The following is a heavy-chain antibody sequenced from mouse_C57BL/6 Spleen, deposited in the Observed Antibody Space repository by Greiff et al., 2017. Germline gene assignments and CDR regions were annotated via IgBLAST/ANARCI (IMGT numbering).Heavy chain of an antibody. CDR2: IDPSDSET. CDR1: GYTFTSYW. V-gene: IGHV1-52*01. D-gene: IGHD1-1*01. J-gene: IGHJ2*01. CDR3: ATPFTTVYFDY. Sequence: QVQLQQPGAELVRPGSSVKLSCKASGYTFTSYWMHWVKQRPIQGLEWIGNIDPSDSETHYNQKFKDKATLTVDKSSSTAYMQLSSLTSEDSAVYYCATPFTTVYFDYWGQGTTLTVSS.